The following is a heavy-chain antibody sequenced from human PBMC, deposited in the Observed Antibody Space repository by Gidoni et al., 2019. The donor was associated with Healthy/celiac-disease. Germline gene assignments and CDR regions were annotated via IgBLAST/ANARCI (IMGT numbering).Heavy chain of an antibody. V-gene: IGHV3-30*18. J-gene: IGHJ4*02. CDR2: ISYEGSDK. CDR3: AKDVGGGNSWFDY. Sequence: QVQLVESGGGVVQPGKSLRLSCAASGFTFSSYGMHWVRQAPGKGLGWVAVISYEGSDKYYADSVKGRFTISRDNSKNTLYLQMHSLRAEDTAVYYCAKDVGGGNSWFDYWGQGTLVTVSS. CDR1: GFTFSSYG. D-gene: IGHD3-16*01.